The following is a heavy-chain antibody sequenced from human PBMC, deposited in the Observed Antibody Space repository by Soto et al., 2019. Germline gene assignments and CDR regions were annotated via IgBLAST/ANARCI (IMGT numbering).Heavy chain of an antibody. Sequence: PGGSLRLSCAASGFTFSDYYMSWIRQAPGKGLEWVSYISSSGSTIYYADSVKGRFTISRDNAKNTLYLQMNSLRAEDTAVYYCARESRVLYYDFWSGPRYYYYMDVWGKGTTVTVSS. V-gene: IGHV3-11*01. CDR1: GFTFSDYY. D-gene: IGHD3-3*01. J-gene: IGHJ6*03. CDR3: ARESRVLYYDFWSGPRYYYYMDV. CDR2: ISSSGSTI.